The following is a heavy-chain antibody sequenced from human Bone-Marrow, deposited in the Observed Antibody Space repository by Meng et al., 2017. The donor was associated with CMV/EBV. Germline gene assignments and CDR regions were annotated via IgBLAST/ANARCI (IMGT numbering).Heavy chain of an antibody. CDR2: LNGDGGST. CDR1: GFTFSSYW. Sequence: GGSLRLSCAASGFTFSSYWMHWVRQAPGKGLVWVSRLNGDGGSTNYVHSVRGRFTISRDNAKNMLYLQMNSPRAEDTAVYYCARGGGSHPDYYYGMDVWGQGTTVTVSS. CDR3: ARGGGSHPDYYYGMDV. V-gene: IGHV3-74*01. J-gene: IGHJ6*02. D-gene: IGHD3-10*01.